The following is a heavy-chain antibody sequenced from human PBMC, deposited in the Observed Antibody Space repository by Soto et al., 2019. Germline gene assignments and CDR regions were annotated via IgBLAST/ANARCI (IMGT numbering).Heavy chain of an antibody. J-gene: IGHJ6*02. CDR1: GYTFTSYA. CDR3: ARDPLSGSYPYYYYGMDV. CDR2: INAGNGNT. Sequence: ASVKVSCKASGYTFTSYAMHWGRQAPGQRLEWMGWINAGNGNTKYSQKFQGRVTITRDTSASTAYMELSSLRSEDMAVYYCARDPLSGSYPYYYYGMDVWGQGTTVTVSS. D-gene: IGHD1-26*01. V-gene: IGHV1-3*01.